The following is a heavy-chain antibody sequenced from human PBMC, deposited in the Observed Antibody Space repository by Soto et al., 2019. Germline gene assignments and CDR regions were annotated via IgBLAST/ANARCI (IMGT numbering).Heavy chain of an antibody. D-gene: IGHD2-21*02. V-gene: IGHV1-69*01. CDR3: ASTNSGVVVSAPFAY. Sequence: QVQLVQSGAEVKKPGSSVKVSCKASGGTFSSYAISWVRQAPGQGLEWMGGIIPIFGTANYEQRFQVRVTVPVAEARSTAYMALGSLGVEDTAVYLCASTNSGVVVSAPFAYWGQGPLVPVSS. CDR2: IIPIFGTA. CDR1: GGTFSSYA. J-gene: IGHJ4*02.